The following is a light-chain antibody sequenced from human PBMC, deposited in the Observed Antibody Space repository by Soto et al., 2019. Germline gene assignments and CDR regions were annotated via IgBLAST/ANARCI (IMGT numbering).Light chain of an antibody. CDR2: AAS. CDR1: QVLYTY. CDR3: QQYSTAPFT. Sequence: DIPMTQSPSSLSASVGDRVTITCRASQVLYTYLAWYQQKPGEAPKLLISAASTLQSGVPSRFGGRGSGTDFTLTISSLQPEDVATYYCQQYSTAPFTFGGGTNVEIK. V-gene: IGKV1-27*01. J-gene: IGKJ4*01.